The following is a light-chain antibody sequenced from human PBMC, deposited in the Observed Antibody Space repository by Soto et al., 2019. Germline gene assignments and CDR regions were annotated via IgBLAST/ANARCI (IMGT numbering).Light chain of an antibody. V-gene: IGKV1-9*01. CDR1: QVISSY. J-gene: IGKJ3*01. CDR3: QQYGSSPGLFT. CDR2: STS. Sequence: DIQLTQSPTFLSATVGDRVTITCRASQVISSYLAWYQQKPGKAPNLLIHSTSTLQSGVPSRFSGSRSGTEFTLTISSLEPEDFATYYCQQYGSSPGLFTFGPGTKVDIK.